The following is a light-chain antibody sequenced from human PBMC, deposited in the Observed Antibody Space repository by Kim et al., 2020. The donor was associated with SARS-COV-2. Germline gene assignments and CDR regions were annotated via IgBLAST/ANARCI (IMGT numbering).Light chain of an antibody. CDR3: QAWDSSTAVV. CDR1: ELGDKY. V-gene: IGLV3-1*01. Sequence: SYELTQPPSVSVSPGQTASITCSGDELGDKYVFWYQQKPGQSPLLVIYQDTKRPSGIPERFSASNSGNTATLTISGTQATDEADYYCQAWDSSTAVVFGGGTQLTVL. J-gene: IGLJ2*01. CDR2: QDT.